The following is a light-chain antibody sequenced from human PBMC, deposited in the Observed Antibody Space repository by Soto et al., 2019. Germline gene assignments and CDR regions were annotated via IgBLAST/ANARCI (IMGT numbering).Light chain of an antibody. J-gene: IGLJ2*01. V-gene: IGLV1-40*01. CDR3: QSYDSGLYVV. CDR1: SSNFGSSYD. Sequence: QLVLTQPPSVSGAPGQRVTISCTGSSSNFGSSYDVHWYRQLPGTAPKLLIYANNNRPSGVPDRFSGSKSGTSASLAITGLQAEDEADYYCQSYDSGLYVVFGGGTKLTVL. CDR2: ANN.